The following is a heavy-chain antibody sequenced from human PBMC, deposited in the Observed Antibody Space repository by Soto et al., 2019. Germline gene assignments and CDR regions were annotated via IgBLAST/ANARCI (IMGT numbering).Heavy chain of an antibody. CDR1: GFTFDDYA. J-gene: IGHJ6*02. CDR3: AKDRHDFWSGYYYYGMDV. V-gene: IGHV3-9*01. D-gene: IGHD3-3*01. CDR2: ISWNSGSI. Sequence: GGSLRLSCAASGFTFDDYAMHWVRQAPGKGLEWVSGISWNSGSIGYADSVKGRFTISRDNAKSSLYLQMNSLRAEDTALYYCAKDRHDFWSGYYYYGMDVWGQGTTVTVSS.